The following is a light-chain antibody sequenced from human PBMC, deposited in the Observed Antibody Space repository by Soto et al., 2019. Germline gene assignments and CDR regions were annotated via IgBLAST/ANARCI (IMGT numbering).Light chain of an antibody. CDR1: QSISSNF. CDR3: KQYGGSPRT. V-gene: IGKV3-20*01. Sequence: EIVLTQSPGTLSLSPGEGATLSCRASQSISSNFLAWYQQKRGQAPRLLIHGASNRATGIPDRFSGSGSGTDFTLTITRLEPADLAVCYCKQYGGSPRTFGQGTKVEV. J-gene: IGKJ1*01. CDR2: GAS.